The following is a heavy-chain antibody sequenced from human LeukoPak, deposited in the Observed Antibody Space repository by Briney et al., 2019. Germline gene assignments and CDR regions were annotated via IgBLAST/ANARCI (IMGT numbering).Heavy chain of an antibody. CDR1: GGSISSSNR. Sequence: PSETLSLTCAVSGGSISSSNRWSWVRQPPGKGLEWIGEIYHSGSTNYNPSLKSRVTISVDKSKNQFSLKLSSVTAADTAVYYCAREEAVAGTVDYWGQGTLVTVSS. CDR3: AREEAVAGTVDY. CDR2: IYHSGST. V-gene: IGHV4-4*02. D-gene: IGHD6-19*01. J-gene: IGHJ4*02.